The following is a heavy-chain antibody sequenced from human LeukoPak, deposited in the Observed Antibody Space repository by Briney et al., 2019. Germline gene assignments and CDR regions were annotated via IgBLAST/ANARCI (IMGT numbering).Heavy chain of an antibody. J-gene: IGHJ4*02. D-gene: IGHD7-27*01. CDR3: ARDGDG. Sequence: GGSLRLSCAASGFTFSSYSMNWVRQAPGKGLEWVSYITPSSSTIYYADSVKGRFTISRDNSKNTLYLQMNSLRAEDTAVYYCARDGDGWGQGTLVTVSS. V-gene: IGHV3-48*01. CDR2: ITPSSSTI. CDR1: GFTFSSYS.